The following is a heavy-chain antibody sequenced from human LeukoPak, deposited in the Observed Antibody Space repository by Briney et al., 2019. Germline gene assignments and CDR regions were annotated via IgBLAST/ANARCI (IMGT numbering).Heavy chain of an antibody. CDR1: GFTFSSYG. CDR3: AVDAFDI. Sequence: TGGSLRLSCAASGFTFSSYGMHWVRQAPGKGLEWVAVISYDGSNKYYADSVKGRFTISRDNSKNTLYLQMNSLRAEDTAVYYCAVDAFDIWGQGTMVTVSS. CDR2: ISYDGSNK. V-gene: IGHV3-30*03. J-gene: IGHJ3*02.